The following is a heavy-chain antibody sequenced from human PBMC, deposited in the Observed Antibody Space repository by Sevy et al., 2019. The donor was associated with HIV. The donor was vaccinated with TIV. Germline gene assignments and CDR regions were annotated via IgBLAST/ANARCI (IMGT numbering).Heavy chain of an antibody. V-gene: IGHV4-31*03. Sequence: SETLSLTCTVSGGSISSGGYYWSWIRQHPGKGLEWIGYIYYSGSTYYNPSLKSRVTISVDTSKNQFSLKLGSVTAADTAVYYCARWGYYDSSGYYVFDYWGQGTLVTVSS. J-gene: IGHJ4*02. D-gene: IGHD3-22*01. CDR3: ARWGYYDSSGYYVFDY. CDR2: IYYSGST. CDR1: GGSISSGGYY.